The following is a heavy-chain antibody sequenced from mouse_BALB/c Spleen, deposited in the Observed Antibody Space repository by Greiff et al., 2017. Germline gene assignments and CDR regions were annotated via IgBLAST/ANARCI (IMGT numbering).Heavy chain of an antibody. CDR1: GFTFSSYG. J-gene: IGHJ3*01. Sequence: DVHLVESGGDLVKPGGSLKLSCAASGFTFSSYGMSWVRQTPDKRLEWVATISSGGSYTYYPDSVKGRFTISRDNAKNTLYLQMSSLKSEDTAMYYCARHTEDAYWGQGTLVTVSA. CDR2: ISSGGSYT. CDR3: ARHTEDAY. D-gene: IGHD1-1*01. V-gene: IGHV5-6*01.